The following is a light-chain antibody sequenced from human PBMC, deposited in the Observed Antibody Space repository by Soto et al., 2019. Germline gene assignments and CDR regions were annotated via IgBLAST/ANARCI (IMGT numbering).Light chain of an antibody. CDR1: QSISSW. Sequence: DIQMTQSPPTLSASVGDRVTITCRASQSISSWLAWYQQKPGKAPKLLIYKAASVDSGVTSRFCGSGSGTEFTLSISSLQPDDFATPYSQQYNSCYTCTFGQGTKVEIK. CDR3: QQYNSCYTCT. V-gene: IGKV1-5*03. CDR2: KAA. J-gene: IGKJ1*01.